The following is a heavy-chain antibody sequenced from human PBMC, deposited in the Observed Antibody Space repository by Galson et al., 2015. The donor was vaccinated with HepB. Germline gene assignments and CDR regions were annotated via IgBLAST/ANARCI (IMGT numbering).Heavy chain of an antibody. J-gene: IGHJ5*02. CDR2: INPGIGTT. CDR3: ARHMARGDYRAPYVDNWFDP. CDR1: GFALNNYY. V-gene: IGHV1-46*02. Sequence: SVKVSCKASGFALNNYYMNWVRQAPAQGLEWMGIINPGIGTTNYAQKFRGRVTMTEDTSTDTAYMELSSLKASDTAMYYCARHMARGDYRAPYVDNWFDPWGQGTLVTVSS. D-gene: IGHD4-11*01.